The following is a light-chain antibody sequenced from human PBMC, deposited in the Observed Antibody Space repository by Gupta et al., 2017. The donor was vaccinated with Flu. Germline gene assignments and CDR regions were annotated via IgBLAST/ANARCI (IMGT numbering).Light chain of an antibody. V-gene: IGKV4-1*01. CDR1: QNILYSSNNKNY. Sequence: DIVMTQSPDSLAVSLGERATINCKSSQNILYSSNNKNYLAWYQQKPGQPPKLLIYWASTREAGVPDRFSGSGSGTDFTLTINSRQAEDVAVYYCQQFDSSRLYSFGQGTKLEIK. CDR2: WAS. CDR3: QQFDSSRLYS. J-gene: IGKJ2*03.